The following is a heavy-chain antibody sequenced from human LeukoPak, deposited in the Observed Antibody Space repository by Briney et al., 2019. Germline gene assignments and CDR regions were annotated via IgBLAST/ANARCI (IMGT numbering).Heavy chain of an antibody. CDR2: ISYDGSNK. CDR3: AKSLGIGYSYGSPGYYYGMDV. D-gene: IGHD5-18*01. V-gene: IGHV3-30*18. Sequence: GGSLRLSCAASGFTFSSYGMHWVRQAPGKGLEWVAVISYDGSNKYYADSVKGRFTISRDNSKNTLYLQMNSLRAEDTAVYYCAKSLGIGYSYGSPGYYYGMDVWGQGTTVTVSS. J-gene: IGHJ6*02. CDR1: GFTFSSYG.